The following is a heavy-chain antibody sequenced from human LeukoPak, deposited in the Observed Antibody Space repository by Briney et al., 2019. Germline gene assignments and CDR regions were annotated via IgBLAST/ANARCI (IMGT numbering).Heavy chain of an antibody. V-gene: IGHV4-39*01. CDR3: ARLGMVRGVIIAHFDY. J-gene: IGHJ4*02. Sequence: SETLSLTCTVSGGSTSSSSYDWGWIRQPPGKGLDWIVSIYYSGSTYYNPSPKSRVTISVDTSKNQYSLQLSSVTAADTAVYYCARLGMVRGVIIAHFDYWGQGTLVTVAS. D-gene: IGHD3-10*01. CDR1: GGSTSSSSYD. CDR2: IYYSGST.